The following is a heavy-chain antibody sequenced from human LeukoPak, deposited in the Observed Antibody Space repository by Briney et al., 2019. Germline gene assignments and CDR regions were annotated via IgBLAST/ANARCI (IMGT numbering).Heavy chain of an antibody. CDR1: GYSTSSSSYY. Sequence: SETLSLTCTVSGYSTSSSSYYWGWIRQPPGKGLEWIGIIYYSGTTYYDPSLKSRVTISIDTSRNQFSLKLSSVSAADTAVYYCARYSGVWSNYFDYWGQGTLVTVSS. CDR2: IYYSGTT. J-gene: IGHJ4*02. V-gene: IGHV4-39*01. D-gene: IGHD5-12*01. CDR3: ARYSGVWSNYFDY.